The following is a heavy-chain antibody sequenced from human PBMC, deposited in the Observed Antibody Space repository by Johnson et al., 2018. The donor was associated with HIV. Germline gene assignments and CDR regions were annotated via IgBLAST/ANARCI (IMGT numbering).Heavy chain of an antibody. CDR1: GFTFSSYA. V-gene: IGHV3-13*01. CDR3: AKEGGYSTSLVFDI. CDR2: IGTAGDT. J-gene: IGHJ3*02. Sequence: VQLVESGGGVVQPGRSLRLSCAASGFTFSSYAIHWVRQATGKGLEWVSAIGTAGDTYYPGSVKGRFTISRDNSKNTLYLQMNSLRAEDTAVYYCAKEGGYSTSLVFDIWGQGTMVTVSS. D-gene: IGHD6-6*01.